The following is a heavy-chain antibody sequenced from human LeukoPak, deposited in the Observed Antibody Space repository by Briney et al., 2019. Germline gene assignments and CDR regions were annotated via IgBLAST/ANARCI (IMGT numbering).Heavy chain of an antibody. V-gene: IGHV3-48*04. CDR2: IDTGTSTI. CDR1: GFTFSTYS. J-gene: IGHJ6*03. Sequence: GGSLRLSCAASGFTFSTYSMNWVRQAPGKGLEWVSYIDTGTSTIYYADSVKGRFTISRDNAKKSVYLHMSSLRAEDTALYYCARLSAYYYGSYFYYYMDVWGKGTTVTVSS. CDR3: ARLSAYYYGSYFYYYMDV. D-gene: IGHD3-10*01.